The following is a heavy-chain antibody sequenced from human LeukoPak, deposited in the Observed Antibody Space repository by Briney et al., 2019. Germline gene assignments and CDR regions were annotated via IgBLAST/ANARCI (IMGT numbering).Heavy chain of an antibody. V-gene: IGHV4-59*01. CDR2: IYYSGST. CDR3: ARVLPGLGYCSSTSCYGSAFDI. CDR1: GGSISSYY. J-gene: IGHJ3*02. Sequence: SETLSLTCTVSGGSISSYYWSWIRQPPGKGLEWIGYIYYSGSTNYNPSLKSRVTISVDTSKNQFSLKLSSMTAADTAVYYCARVLPGLGYCSSTSCYGSAFDIWGQGTIVTVSS. D-gene: IGHD2-2*01.